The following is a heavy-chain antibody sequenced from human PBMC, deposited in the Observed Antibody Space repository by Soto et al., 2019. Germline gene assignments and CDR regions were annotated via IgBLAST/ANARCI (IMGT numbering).Heavy chain of an antibody. CDR1: GFTFSDYY. V-gene: IGHV3-11*06. Sequence: PGGSLRLSCAASGFTFSDYYMSWIRQAPGKGLEWVSYISSSSSYTNYADSVKGRFTISRDNAKNSLYLQMDSLRAEDTAVYYCARDSWEATAPPELDTWALDAVLTVSA. CDR2: ISSSSSYT. J-gene: IGHJ1*01. D-gene: IGHD1-26*01. CDR3: ARDSWEATAPPELDT.